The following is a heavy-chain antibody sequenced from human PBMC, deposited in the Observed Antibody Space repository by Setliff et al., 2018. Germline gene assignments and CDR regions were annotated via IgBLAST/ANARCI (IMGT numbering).Heavy chain of an antibody. V-gene: IGHV4-34*01. Sequence: SETLSLTCAVYGGSFSGYQWSWIRQPPGKGLEWIGEINHSGSTNYNPSLKSRVSISVEKSKNQFSLKLASVAAVDTAVYYCARAQVVFAISAPVWYFEVWGRGTQVTVSS. CDR1: GGSFSGYQ. CDR2: INHSGST. D-gene: IGHD2-21*01. CDR3: ARAQVVFAISAPVWYFEV. J-gene: IGHJ2*01.